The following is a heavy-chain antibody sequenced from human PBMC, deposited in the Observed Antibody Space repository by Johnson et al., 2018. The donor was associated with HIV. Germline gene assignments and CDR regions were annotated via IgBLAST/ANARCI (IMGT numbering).Heavy chain of an antibody. CDR3: TTDWRDRGRGGGAFDI. J-gene: IGHJ3*02. D-gene: IGHD2-15*01. CDR2: IKSKTDGGTT. V-gene: IGHV3-15*01. CDR1: GITFSNAW. Sequence: VQLVESGGGLVQPGGSLRLSCAASGITFSNAWMSWVRQAPGKGLEWVGRIKSKTDGGTTDYAAPVKGRFTISRDDSKNTLYLQMNSLKTEDTAGYYCTTDWRDRGRGGGAFDIWGQGTKVTVSS.